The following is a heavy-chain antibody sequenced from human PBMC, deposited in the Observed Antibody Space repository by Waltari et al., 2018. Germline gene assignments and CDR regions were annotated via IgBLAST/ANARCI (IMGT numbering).Heavy chain of an antibody. J-gene: IGHJ3*02. CDR2: TIPIFGSP. Sequence: QVQLVQSGAEVKKHGSSVRVSCRAYGGNFGGYDITWVRQAPGQGLEWMGGTIPIFGSPMYAPKFQGRVSITADELTYTVYMELNSLRSDDTAIYYCARRKLGEAFDIWGQGTMVIVSS. CDR1: GGNFGGYD. CDR3: ARRKLGEAFDI. V-gene: IGHV1-69*12. D-gene: IGHD3-16*01.